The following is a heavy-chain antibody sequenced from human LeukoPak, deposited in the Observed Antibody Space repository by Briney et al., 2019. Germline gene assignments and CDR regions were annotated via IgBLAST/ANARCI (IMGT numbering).Heavy chain of an antibody. D-gene: IGHD3-10*01. CDR3: ARDRYYYGSGSYFDY. CDR2: ISYDGSNK. Sequence: GGSLRLSCAASGFTFSSYAMHWVRQAPGKGLEWVAVISYDGSNKYYADSVKGRFTISRDNSKNTLYLQMNSLRAEDTAVYCCARDRYYYGSGSYFDYWGQGTLVTVSS. J-gene: IGHJ4*02. V-gene: IGHV3-30*04. CDR1: GFTFSSYA.